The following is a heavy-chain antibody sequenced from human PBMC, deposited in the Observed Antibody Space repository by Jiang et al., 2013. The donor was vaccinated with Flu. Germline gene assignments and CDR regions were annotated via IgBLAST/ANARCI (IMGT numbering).Heavy chain of an antibody. CDR1: GFTFSSYG. V-gene: IGHV3-30*02. Sequence: QLLESGGGVVQPGGSLRLSCAASGFTFSSYGMHWVRQAPGKGLEWVAFIRYDGSNKYYADSVKGRFTISRDNSKNTLYLQMNSLRAEDTAVYYCAKESCSSTSCYSLDYWGQGTLVTVSS. J-gene: IGHJ4*02. D-gene: IGHD2-2*01. CDR2: IRYDGSNK. CDR3: AKESCSSTSCYSLDY.